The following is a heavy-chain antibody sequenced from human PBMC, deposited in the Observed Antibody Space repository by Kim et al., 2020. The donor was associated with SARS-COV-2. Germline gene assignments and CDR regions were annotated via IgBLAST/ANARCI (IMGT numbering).Heavy chain of an antibody. V-gene: IGHV1-2*02. J-gene: IGHJ6*03. CDR3: ARGDTVVASRYYYAMDV. CDR1: GYSFTDYF. Sequence: ASVKVSCKASGYSFTDYFIHWVRQAPGQGLEWVAWISPDSGGTNYAQKFQDRVTMTRDTSINTTYMELRSLRSDDTAAYFCARGDTVVASRYYYAMDVWGKGTTVTVA. D-gene: IGHD5-18*01. CDR2: ISPDSGGT.